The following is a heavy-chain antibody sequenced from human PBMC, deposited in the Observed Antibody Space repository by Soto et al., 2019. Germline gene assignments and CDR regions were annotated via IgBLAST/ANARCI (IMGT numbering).Heavy chain of an antibody. Sequence: PSETLSLTCAVSGGSISSGGYSWSWIRQPPGKGLEWIGYIYHSGSTYYNPSLKSRVTISVDRSKNQFSLKLSSVTAADTAVYYCARGGYYDSSGYYNRDSWHYFDYWGQGTLVTVSS. CDR3: ARGGYYDSSGYYNRDSWHYFDY. J-gene: IGHJ4*02. V-gene: IGHV4-30-2*01. CDR1: GGSISSGGYS. CDR2: IYHSGST. D-gene: IGHD3-22*01.